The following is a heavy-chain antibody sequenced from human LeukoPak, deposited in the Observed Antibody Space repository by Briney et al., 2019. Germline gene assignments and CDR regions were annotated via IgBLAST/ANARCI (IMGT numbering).Heavy chain of an antibody. Sequence: GGSLRLSCAASGFTFSSYGMSWVRQAPGKGLEWVSGISGSGGSTYYADSVKGRFTISRDNSKNTLYLQMNSLRAEDTAMYYCAKDSAPYSSGWYIYFDYWGQGTLVTVSS. J-gene: IGHJ4*02. CDR2: ISGSGGST. V-gene: IGHV3-23*01. D-gene: IGHD6-19*01. CDR1: GFTFSSYG. CDR3: AKDSAPYSSGWYIYFDY.